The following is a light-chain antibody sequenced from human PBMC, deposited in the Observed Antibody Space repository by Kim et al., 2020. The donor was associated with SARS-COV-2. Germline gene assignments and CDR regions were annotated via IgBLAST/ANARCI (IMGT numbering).Light chain of an antibody. Sequence: ASVADRVTITCRASQGISSALAWYQQKPGKAPKLLIYDASSLESGVPSRFSGSGSGTDFTLTISSLQPEDFATYYCQQFNSYSFTFGPGTKVDIK. V-gene: IGKV1-13*02. CDR2: DAS. CDR1: QGISSA. J-gene: IGKJ3*01. CDR3: QQFNSYSFT.